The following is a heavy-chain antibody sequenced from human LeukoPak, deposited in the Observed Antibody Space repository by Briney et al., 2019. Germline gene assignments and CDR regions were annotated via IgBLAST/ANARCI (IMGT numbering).Heavy chain of an antibody. V-gene: IGHV3-30-3*01. Sequence: PGGSLRLSCAASGFTFSSYAMHWVRQAPGKGLEWVAVISYDGSNKYYADSVKGRFTISRDNSKNTLYLQMNSLRAEDTAVYYCAKGKTTVTLLKFDPWGQGTLVTVSS. CDR1: GFTFSSYA. J-gene: IGHJ5*02. CDR2: ISYDGSNK. CDR3: AKGKTTVTLLKFDP. D-gene: IGHD4-17*01.